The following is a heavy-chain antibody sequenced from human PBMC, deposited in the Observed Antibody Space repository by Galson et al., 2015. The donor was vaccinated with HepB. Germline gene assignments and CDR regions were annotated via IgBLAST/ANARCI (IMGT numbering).Heavy chain of an antibody. CDR2: IYSGGST. D-gene: IGHD5/OR15-5a*01. CDR3: ASLLYVRDAFDI. J-gene: IGHJ3*02. Sequence: SLRLSCAASGFTVSSNYMSWVRQAPGKGLEWVSVIYSGGSTYYADSVKGRFTISRDNSKNTLYLQMNSLRAEDTAVYYCASLLYVRDAFDIWGQGTMVTVSS. CDR1: GFTVSSNY. V-gene: IGHV3-66*01.